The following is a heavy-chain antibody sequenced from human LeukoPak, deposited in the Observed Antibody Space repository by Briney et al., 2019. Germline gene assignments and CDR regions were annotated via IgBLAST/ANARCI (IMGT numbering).Heavy chain of an antibody. CDR3: ARDPGWGALGY. CDR1: GFSFSTTW. J-gene: IGHJ4*02. Sequence: PGGSLRLSCAASGFSFSTTWMTWVRQTPGKGLELVSNINIDGSQRYHAYSVEGRFTISRDNVKNTLYLQMSSLRVEDTAVYYCARDPGWGALGYWGQGALVIVSS. V-gene: IGHV3-7*03. D-gene: IGHD3-16*01. CDR2: INIDGSQR.